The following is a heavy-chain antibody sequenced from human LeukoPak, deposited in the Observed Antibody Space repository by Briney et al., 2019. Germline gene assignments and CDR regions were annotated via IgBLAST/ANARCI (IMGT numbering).Heavy chain of an antibody. CDR1: GFTFSSYG. J-gene: IGHJ3*02. CDR3: ASSYCSSTSCSHDAFDI. CDR2: ISYDGSNK. Sequence: GRSLRLSCAASGFTFSSYGMHWVCQAPGKGLEWVAVISYDGSNKYYADSVKGRFTISRDNSKNTLYLQMNSLRAEDTALYYCASSYCSSTSCSHDAFDIWGQGTMVTVSS. V-gene: IGHV3-30*03. D-gene: IGHD2-2*01.